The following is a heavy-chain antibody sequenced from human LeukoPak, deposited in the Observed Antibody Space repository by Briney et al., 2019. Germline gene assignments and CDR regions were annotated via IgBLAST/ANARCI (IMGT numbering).Heavy chain of an antibody. Sequence: GASVKVSCKASGYTFTTYGISWVRQAPGQGLEWMGIINPSGGSTSYAQKFQGRVTMTRDTSTSTVYMELRSLRSDDTAVYYCARTYDFWSGYWFDPWGQGTLVTVSS. CDR2: INPSGGST. V-gene: IGHV1-46*01. J-gene: IGHJ5*02. D-gene: IGHD3-3*01. CDR1: GYTFTTYG. CDR3: ARTYDFWSGYWFDP.